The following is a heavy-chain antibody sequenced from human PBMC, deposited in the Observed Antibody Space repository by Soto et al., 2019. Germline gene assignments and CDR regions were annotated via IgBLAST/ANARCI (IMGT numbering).Heavy chain of an antibody. J-gene: IGHJ5*02. Sequence: SVKVACKASGGTFCSDAISWVRPAPGQGPESMGWKSPMFGTSNSAEKLQGRVPIAADKSTSTAYLELSSLRSTAAAAYCCARVRGAPLGHWFDPWVQGTLVTVSS. V-gene: IGHV1-69*06. CDR2: KSPMFGTS. CDR1: GGTFCSDA. D-gene: IGHD3-16*01. CDR3: ARVRGAPLGHWFDP.